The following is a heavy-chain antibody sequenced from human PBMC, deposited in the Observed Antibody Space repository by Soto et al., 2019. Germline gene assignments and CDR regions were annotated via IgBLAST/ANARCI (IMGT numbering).Heavy chain of an antibody. CDR1: GFSLSTSGVG. CDR3: AHRPRIVGATRYWYFDL. V-gene: IGHV2-5*02. J-gene: IGHJ2*01. Sequence: QITLKESGPTLVKPTQTLTLTCTFSGFSLSTSGVGVGWIRQPPGKALEWLALISWDDDKRYSPSLKSRLTITKATSKNQMVLTMTNMDPVDTATYYCAHRPRIVGATRYWYFDLWGRGTLVTVSS. CDR2: ISWDDDK. D-gene: IGHD1-26*01.